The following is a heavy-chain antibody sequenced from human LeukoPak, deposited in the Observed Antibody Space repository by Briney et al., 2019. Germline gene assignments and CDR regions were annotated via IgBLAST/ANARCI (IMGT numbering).Heavy chain of an antibody. D-gene: IGHD1-26*01. CDR1: GFTFSSYG. CDR3: ASGLEWELPRYLVGDAFDI. V-gene: IGHV3-33*01. J-gene: IGHJ3*02. Sequence: GGSPRLSCAASGFTFSSYGMHWVRQAPGKGLEWVAVIWYDGSNKYYADSVKGRFTISRDNSKNTLYLQMNSLRAEDTAVYYCASGLEWELPRYLVGDAFDIWGQGTMVTVSS. CDR2: IWYDGSNK.